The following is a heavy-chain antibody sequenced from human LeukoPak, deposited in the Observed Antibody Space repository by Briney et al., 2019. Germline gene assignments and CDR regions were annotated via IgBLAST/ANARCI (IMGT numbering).Heavy chain of an antibody. J-gene: IGHJ1*01. CDR3: AKDRSSGWCAFQH. CDR2: ISYDGSNK. D-gene: IGHD6-19*01. CDR1: GFTFSIYG. Sequence: PGGSLRLSCAASGFTFSIYGMHWVRQAPGKGLEWGADISYDGSNKYYADSVKGRFTIYRDNSKNTLYLQMNSLRPEDTAVYYCAKDRSSGWCAFQHWGQGTLVSVSS. V-gene: IGHV3-30*18.